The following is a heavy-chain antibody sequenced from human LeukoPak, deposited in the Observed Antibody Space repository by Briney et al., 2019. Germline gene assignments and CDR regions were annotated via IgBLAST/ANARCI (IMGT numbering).Heavy chain of an antibody. J-gene: IGHJ4*02. CDR1: GGSISSSSYD. Sequence: PSETLSLTCTVSGGSISSSSYDWGWIRQPPGQGLEWIGSIYYSGSTYYNPSLKSRVTISVDTSKNQFSLKLSSVTAADTAVYYCARPGDDTYYDFWSGYGGYFDHWGQGTLVTVSS. D-gene: IGHD3-3*01. CDR2: IYYSGST. CDR3: ARPGDDTYYDFWSGYGGYFDH. V-gene: IGHV4-39*01.